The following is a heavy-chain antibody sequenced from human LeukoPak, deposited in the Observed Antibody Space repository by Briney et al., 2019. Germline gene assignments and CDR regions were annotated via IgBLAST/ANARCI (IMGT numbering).Heavy chain of an antibody. CDR3: ARDHPPDY. J-gene: IGHJ4*02. CDR2: IKQDGSEK. V-gene: IGHV3-7*03. Sequence: GGSLRLSCVASGFTFSSSWMSWVRQAPGKGLEWVANIKQDGSEKSYVESVRGRFTISRDNAKNSLYLQLNSLRAEDTALYYCARDHPPDYWGQGTLVTVSS. CDR1: GFTFSSSW.